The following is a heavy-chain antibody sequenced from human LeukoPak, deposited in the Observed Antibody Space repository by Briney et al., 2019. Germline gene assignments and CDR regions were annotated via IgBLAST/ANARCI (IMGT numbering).Heavy chain of an antibody. Sequence: SETLSLTCTVSGGSIGSYLWTWIRRPAGKGLEWIGRIYTSGSTNYNPSLKSRVTMSVDTSKNQFSLKLSSVTAADTAVYFCARMRTVAGTVGYYFDYWGQGILVTVSS. V-gene: IGHV4-4*07. CDR1: GGSIGSYL. D-gene: IGHD6-19*01. CDR2: IYTSGST. CDR3: ARMRTVAGTVGYYFDY. J-gene: IGHJ4*02.